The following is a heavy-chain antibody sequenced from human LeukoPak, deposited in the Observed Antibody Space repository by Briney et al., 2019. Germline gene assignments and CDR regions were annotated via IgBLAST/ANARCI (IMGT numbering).Heavy chain of an antibody. V-gene: IGHV2-5*02. D-gene: IGHD3-10*01. CDR2: IYWDDEK. Sequence: SGPTLVNPTQTLTLTCTFSGFSLSTSGVGVGWIRQPPGKALQWLALIYWDDEKYYSPSLKSRLSISRDTSINQVVLTMTNMDPLDTATYFCAHSYYFGSRSYYNVWFAPWGLGTLVTVSS. J-gene: IGHJ5*02. CDR3: AHSYYFGSRSYYNVWFAP. CDR1: GFSLSTSGVG.